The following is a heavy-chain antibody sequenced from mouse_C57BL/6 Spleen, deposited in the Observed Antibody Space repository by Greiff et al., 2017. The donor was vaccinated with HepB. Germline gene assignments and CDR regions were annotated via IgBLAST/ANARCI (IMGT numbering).Heavy chain of an antibody. CDR1: GFTFSSYA. J-gene: IGHJ3*01. D-gene: IGHD1-1*01. CDR3: AREHYGGFAY. Sequence: EVQRVESGGGLVKPGGSLKLSCAASGFTFSSYAMSWVRQTPEKRLEWVATISDGGSYTYYPDNVKGRFTISRDNAKNNLYLQMSHLKSEDTAMYYCAREHYGGFAYWGQGTLVTVSA. CDR2: ISDGGSYT. V-gene: IGHV5-4*01.